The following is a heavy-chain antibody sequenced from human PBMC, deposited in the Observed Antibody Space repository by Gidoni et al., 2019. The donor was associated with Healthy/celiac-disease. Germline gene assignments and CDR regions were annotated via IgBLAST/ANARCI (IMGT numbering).Heavy chain of an antibody. CDR3: ATVPSLSEYYYDSSGYSTDAFDI. V-gene: IGHV3-48*03. D-gene: IGHD3-22*01. J-gene: IGHJ3*02. Sequence: EVQLVESGGGLVQPGGSLRLSGAASGFTFSSYEMNWVRQAPGKGLEWVSYISSSGSTIYYADSVKGRFTISRDNAKNSLYLQMNSLRAEDTAVYYCATVPSLSEYYYDSSGYSTDAFDIWGQGTMVTVSS. CDR1: GFTFSSYE. CDR2: ISSSGSTI.